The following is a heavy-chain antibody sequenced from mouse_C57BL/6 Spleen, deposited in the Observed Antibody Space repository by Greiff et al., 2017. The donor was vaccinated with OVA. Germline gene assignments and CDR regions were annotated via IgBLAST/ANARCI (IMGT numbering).Heavy chain of an antibody. V-gene: IGHV1-55*01. J-gene: IGHJ3*01. Sequence: QVQLQQPGAELVKPGASVKMSCKASGYTFTSYWITWVKQRPGQGLAWIGDIYPGSGSTNYNEKFKSKATLTVDTSSSTAYMQLSSLTSEDSAVYYCARCSYYSNYVLAYWGQGTLVTVSA. CDR3: ARCSYYSNYVLAY. CDR2: IYPGSGST. CDR1: GYTFTSYW. D-gene: IGHD2-5*01.